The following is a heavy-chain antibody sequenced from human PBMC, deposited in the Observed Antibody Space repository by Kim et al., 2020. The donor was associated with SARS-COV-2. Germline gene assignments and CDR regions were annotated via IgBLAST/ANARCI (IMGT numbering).Heavy chain of an antibody. Sequence: SVKGRFTISRDNAKNSLYLQMNSLRAEDTAVYYCARGGWQQLLYYYGMDVWGQGTTVTVSS. V-gene: IGHV3-11*05. CDR3: ARGGWQQLLYYYGMDV. D-gene: IGHD6-13*01. J-gene: IGHJ6*02.